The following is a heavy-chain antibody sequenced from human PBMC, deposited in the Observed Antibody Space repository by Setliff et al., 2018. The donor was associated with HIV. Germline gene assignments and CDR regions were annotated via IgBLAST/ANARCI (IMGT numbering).Heavy chain of an antibody. CDR2: INPSGGST. V-gene: IGHV1-46*01. Sequence: ASVKVSCKASGYTFTSYYIHWVRQAPGQGLEWMGRINPSGGSTSYAQKFQGRVTMTRDTSTSTVYMELSSLRSHDTAMYSRARGGVPQQIDLASWGHGTLVTVAS. CDR1: GYTFTSYY. J-gene: IGHJ5*01. D-gene: IGHD3-10*01. CDR3: ARGGVPQQIDLAS.